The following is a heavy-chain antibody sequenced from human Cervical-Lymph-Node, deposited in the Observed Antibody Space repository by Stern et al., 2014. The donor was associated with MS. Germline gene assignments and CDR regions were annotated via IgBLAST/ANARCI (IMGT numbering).Heavy chain of an antibody. D-gene: IGHD2-2*02. Sequence: MQLVESGGGVVQPGGSLRLSCGASGFTFTTSGMHWVRQAPGKGLDWVAVISYDGSNQYYGDSVKGRFTISRDNSKNTVYLQMNSLRPEDTAVYYCANAAALSCRSPSCYKAFEYWGQGILVTVSS. J-gene: IGHJ4*02. CDR2: ISYDGSNQ. CDR3: ANAAALSCRSPSCYKAFEY. CDR1: GFTFTTSG. V-gene: IGHV3-30*18.